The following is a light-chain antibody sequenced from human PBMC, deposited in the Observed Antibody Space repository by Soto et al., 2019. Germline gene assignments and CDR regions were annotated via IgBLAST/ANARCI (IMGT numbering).Light chain of an antibody. CDR2: DAS. CDR3: QRGSNWLFT. J-gene: IGKJ3*01. Sequence: EIVLTQSPATLSLSPGERATLSCRASQSISSSLAWYQQKPGQTPRLLIYDASNRATGIPARFSGSGSVTDFTFTISSLEPEDFSFYYCQRGSNWLFTFGPGTKVDIK. CDR1: QSISSS. V-gene: IGKV3-11*01.